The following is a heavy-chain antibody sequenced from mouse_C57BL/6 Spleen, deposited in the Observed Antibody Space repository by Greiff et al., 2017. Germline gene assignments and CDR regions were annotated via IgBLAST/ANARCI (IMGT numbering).Heavy chain of an antibody. J-gene: IGHJ2*01. Sequence: EVQLQESGGGLVKPGGSLKLSCAASGFTFSSYAMSWVRQTPEKRLEWVATISDGGSYTYYPDNVKGRFTISRDNAKNNLYLQMSHLKSEDTAMYYCARDRDGYSDYWGQGTTLTVSS. CDR1: GFTFSSYA. CDR2: ISDGGSYT. D-gene: IGHD2-3*01. CDR3: ARDRDGYSDY. V-gene: IGHV5-4*01.